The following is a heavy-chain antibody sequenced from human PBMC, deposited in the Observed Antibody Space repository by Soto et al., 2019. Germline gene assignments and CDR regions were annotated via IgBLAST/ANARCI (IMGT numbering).Heavy chain of an antibody. Sequence: PSESLSLTCNVSGDSITTDGYSWSWIRQPPCNGLEWIGYICHTGTAYYSPSLKSRVTLSGDRSKNHFSLKLSSVTASDTAVYYSASNTSDSGSRTAYDHFNLWRQRKMVIVS. CDR3: ASNTSDSGSRTAYDHFNL. J-gene: IGHJ3*01. CDR2: ICHTGTA. D-gene: IGHD1-26*01. V-gene: IGHV4-30-2*01. CDR1: GDSITTDGYS.